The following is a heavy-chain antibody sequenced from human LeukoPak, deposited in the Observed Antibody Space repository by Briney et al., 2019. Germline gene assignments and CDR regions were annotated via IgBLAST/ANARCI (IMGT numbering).Heavy chain of an antibody. Sequence: GGSLRLSCAASGFTFSSYAMTWVRQAPGKGLEWVSAISGSGGSTYYADSVKGRFTISRDNSKNTLYLQMNSLRAEDTAVYYCAKARAGVYSSSSSGGYYSYGRDVGAKGTTAPVPS. CDR3: AKARAGVYSSSSSGGYYSYGRDV. CDR2: ISGSGGST. J-gene: IGHJ6*04. V-gene: IGHV3-23*01. CDR1: GFTFSSYA. D-gene: IGHD6-6*01.